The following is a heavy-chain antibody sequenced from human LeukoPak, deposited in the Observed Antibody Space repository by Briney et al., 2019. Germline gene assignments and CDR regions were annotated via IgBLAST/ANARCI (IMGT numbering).Heavy chain of an antibody. D-gene: IGHD3-22*01. J-gene: IGHJ4*02. V-gene: IGHV3-30*02. CDR3: ARVLTAPYYYDSSGYYDY. CDR1: GFTFSSYG. Sequence: GGSLRLSCAASGFTFSSYGMHWVRQAPGKGLEWVAFIRYDGSNKYYADSVKGRFTISRDNSKNTLYLQMNSLRAEDTAVYYCARVLTAPYYYDSSGYYDYWGQGTLVTVSS. CDR2: IRYDGSNK.